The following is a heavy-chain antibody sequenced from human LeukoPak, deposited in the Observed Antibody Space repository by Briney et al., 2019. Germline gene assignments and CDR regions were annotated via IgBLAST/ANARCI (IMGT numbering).Heavy chain of an antibody. D-gene: IGHD3-22*01. J-gene: IGHJ3*02. Sequence: GGSLTLSCAASGVSSGFIFSNAWMSWVRQAPGRGLEWVSSISSSSSYIYNADSVKGRFTISRDNAKSSLYLQMNSLRAEDTAVYYCARDRDDDSSGSIDDAFDIWGQGTMVTVSS. V-gene: IGHV3-21*01. CDR2: ISSSSSYI. CDR3: ARDRDDDSSGSIDDAFDI. CDR1: GFIFSNAW.